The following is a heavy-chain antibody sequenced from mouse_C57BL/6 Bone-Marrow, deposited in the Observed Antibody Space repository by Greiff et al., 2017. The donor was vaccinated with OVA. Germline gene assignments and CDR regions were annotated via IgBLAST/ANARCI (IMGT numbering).Heavy chain of an antibody. CDR1: GYTFTSYW. V-gene: IGHV1-52*01. CDR2: IDPSDSET. Sequence: QVQLQQPGAELVRPGSSVKLSCKASGYTFTSYWMHWVKQRPIQGLEWIGNIDPSDSETHYNQKFKDKATLTVDKSSSTAYMQLSSLTSEDSAVYYCARRGRWLQLNWYFDVWGTGTTVTVSS. J-gene: IGHJ1*03. CDR3: ARRGRWLQLNWYFDV. D-gene: IGHD2-3*01.